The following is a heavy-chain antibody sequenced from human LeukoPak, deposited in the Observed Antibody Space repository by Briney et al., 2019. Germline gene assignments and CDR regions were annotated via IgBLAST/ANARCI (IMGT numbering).Heavy chain of an antibody. CDR1: GGSISSYY. J-gene: IGHJ5*02. Sequence: SETLSLTCTVSGGSISSYYWSWIRQPPGKGLEWIGYIYYSGSANYNPSLKSRVTISVDTSKNQFSLKLSSVTAADTAVYYCARGSMGICGGDCYTSWFDPWGQGTLVTVSS. V-gene: IGHV4-59*01. CDR2: IYYSGSA. CDR3: ARGSMGICGGDCYTSWFDP. D-gene: IGHD2-21*02.